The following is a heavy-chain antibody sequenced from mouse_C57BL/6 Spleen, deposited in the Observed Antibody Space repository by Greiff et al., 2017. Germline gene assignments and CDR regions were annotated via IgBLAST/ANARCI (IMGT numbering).Heavy chain of an antibody. J-gene: IGHJ2*01. CDR1: GYTFTSYW. CDR2: IYPGSGST. D-gene: IGHD1-1*01. Sequence: QVQLQQPGAELVKPGASVKMSCKASGYTFTSYWITWVKPRPGQGLEWIGDIYPGSGSTNYNEKFKSKATLTVDTSSSTAYMQLSSLTSEDSAVYYGARKGFYYGSSSFDYWGQGTTLTVSS. V-gene: IGHV1-55*01. CDR3: ARKGFYYGSSSFDY.